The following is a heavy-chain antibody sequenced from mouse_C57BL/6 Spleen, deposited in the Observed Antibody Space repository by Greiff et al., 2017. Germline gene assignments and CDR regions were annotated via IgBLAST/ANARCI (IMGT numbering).Heavy chain of an antibody. D-gene: IGHD1-1*01. CDR2: IDPSDSYT. CDR3: ARRGYYYGSSYAYFDY. Sequence: QVQLQQPGAELVMPGASVKLSCKASGYTFTSYWMHWVKQRPGQGLEWIGEIDPSDSYTNYNQKLQGKSTLTVDKSSSTAYMQLSSLLSEDSAVYYSARRGYYYGSSYAYFDYWGQGTTLTVSS. CDR1: GYTFTSYW. J-gene: IGHJ2*01. V-gene: IGHV1-69*01.